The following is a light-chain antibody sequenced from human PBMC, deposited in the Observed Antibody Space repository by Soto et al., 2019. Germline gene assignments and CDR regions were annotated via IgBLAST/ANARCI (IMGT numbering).Light chain of an antibody. V-gene: IGKV3-15*01. CDR1: QSISNH. J-gene: IGKJ2*01. Sequence: EIVMTQSPVTLSVSPGERATLSCRASQSISNHLAWYQQKPGQPPRLLIYGAPTRATGIPARFSGSGSGTEFTLTISSLQSEDFAVYYCQQYNNWPPRTFGQGTKLEIK. CDR3: QQYNNWPPRT. CDR2: GAP.